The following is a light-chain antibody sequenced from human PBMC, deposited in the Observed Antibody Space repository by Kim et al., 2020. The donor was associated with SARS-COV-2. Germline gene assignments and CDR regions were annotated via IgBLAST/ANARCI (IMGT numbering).Light chain of an antibody. Sequence: SVSKGETPIPSCSASQGVSSNLAWYQQKPGQAPRFLIYGASTRATGISARFSGTGSGTDFTLTISSLQSEDFAIYYCQQYNNWPLTFGGGTKV. CDR1: QGVSSN. J-gene: IGKJ4*01. CDR3: QQYNNWPLT. CDR2: GAS. V-gene: IGKV3-15*01.